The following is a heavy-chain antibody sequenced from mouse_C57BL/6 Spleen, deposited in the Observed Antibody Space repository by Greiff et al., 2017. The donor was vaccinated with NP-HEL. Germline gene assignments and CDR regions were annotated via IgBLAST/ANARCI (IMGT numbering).Heavy chain of an antibody. CDR2: IYPGSGST. Sequence: VQLQQPGAELVKPGASVKMSCKASGYTFTSYWITWVKQRPGQGLEWIGDIYPGSGSTNYNEKFKSKATLTVDTSSSTAYMQLSSLTSEDSAVYYCARYYYGSRVPWFAYWGQGTLVTVSA. J-gene: IGHJ3*01. CDR3: ARYYYGSRVPWFAY. CDR1: GYTFTSYW. V-gene: IGHV1-55*01. D-gene: IGHD1-1*01.